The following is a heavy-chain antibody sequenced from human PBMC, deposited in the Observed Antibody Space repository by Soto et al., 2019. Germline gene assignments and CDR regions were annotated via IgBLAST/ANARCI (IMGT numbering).Heavy chain of an antibody. Sequence: ASVKVSCKASGYTFTSYYMHWVRQAPGQGLEWMGIINPSGGSTSYAQKFQGGVTMTRDTSTSTVYMELSSLRSEDTAVYYCARVTVAGSYYYGMDVWGQGTTVTVSS. CDR2: INPSGGST. V-gene: IGHV1-46*01. J-gene: IGHJ6*02. CDR1: GYTFTSYY. CDR3: ARVTVAGSYYYGMDV. D-gene: IGHD6-19*01.